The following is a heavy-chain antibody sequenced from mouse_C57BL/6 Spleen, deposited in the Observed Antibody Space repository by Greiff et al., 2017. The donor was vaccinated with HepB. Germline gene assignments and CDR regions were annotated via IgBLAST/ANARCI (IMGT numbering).Heavy chain of an antibody. CDR2: ISYDGSN. J-gene: IGHJ2*01. CDR3: ASQLGPVYFDY. CDR1: GYSITSGYY. Sequence: EVKVEESGPGLVKPSQSLSLTCSVTGYSITSGYYWNWIRQFPGNKLEWMGYISYDGSNNYNPSLKNRISITRDTSKNQFFLKLNSVTTEDTATYYCASQLGPVYFDYWGQGTTLTVSS. D-gene: IGHD4-1*02. V-gene: IGHV3-6*01.